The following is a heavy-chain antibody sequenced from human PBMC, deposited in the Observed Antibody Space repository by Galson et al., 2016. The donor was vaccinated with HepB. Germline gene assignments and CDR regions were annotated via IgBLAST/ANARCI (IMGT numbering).Heavy chain of an antibody. CDR1: GFSFSCSW. Sequence: SLRLSCAASGFSFSCSWMHWVRQAPGKGLVWVSRIDRYGSSTGYADSVKGRFTISRDNSKNTLYLQMNSLRAEDSAVYYCARVIGGTLDALDTWGQGTMVTVSS. CDR2: IDRYGSST. J-gene: IGHJ3*02. V-gene: IGHV3-74*01. D-gene: IGHD2-21*01. CDR3: ARVIGGTLDALDT.